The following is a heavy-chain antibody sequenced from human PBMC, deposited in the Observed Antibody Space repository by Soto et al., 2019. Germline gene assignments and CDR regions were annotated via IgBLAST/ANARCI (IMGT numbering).Heavy chain of an antibody. V-gene: IGHV1-2*02. Sequence: ASVKVSCKASGYTFTGYYMHWVRQAPGQGLEWMGWINPNSGGTNYAQKFQGRVTMTRDTSISTAYMELSRLRSDDTAVYYCAHRSPPHDAFDIWGQGTMVTVSS. CDR1: GYTFTGYY. CDR2: INPNSGGT. J-gene: IGHJ3*02. CDR3: AHRSPPHDAFDI.